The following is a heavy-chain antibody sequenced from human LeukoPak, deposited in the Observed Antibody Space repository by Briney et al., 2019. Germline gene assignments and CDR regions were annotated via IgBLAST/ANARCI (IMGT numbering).Heavy chain of an antibody. Sequence: GGSLRLSCAASGFTFNDYGMHWFRQAPGKSLEWVSLISGDGGTTYYADSVKGRFTTSRDNSKSSLYLQMNSLRTEDTAFYYCAKDSGYGSGNAYYYYMDVWAKGTTVTVSS. CDR1: GFTFNDYG. CDR3: AKDSGYGSGNAYYYYMDV. D-gene: IGHD3-10*01. CDR2: ISGDGGTT. J-gene: IGHJ6*03. V-gene: IGHV3-43*02.